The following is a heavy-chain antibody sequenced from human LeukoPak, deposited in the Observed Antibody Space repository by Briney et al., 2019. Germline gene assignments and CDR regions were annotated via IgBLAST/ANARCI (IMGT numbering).Heavy chain of an antibody. Sequence: GGSLRLSCAASGYTFSSYNMNWVRQAPGKGLEWVSSITSSRSSVYYADSVKGRFTISRDNAKNSLYLQMNSLRAEDTAVYYCARGAAAATFDYWGQGTLVTVRS. CDR2: ITSSRSSV. V-gene: IGHV3-21*01. D-gene: IGHD6-13*01. CDR3: ARGAAAATFDY. J-gene: IGHJ4*02. CDR1: GYTFSSYN.